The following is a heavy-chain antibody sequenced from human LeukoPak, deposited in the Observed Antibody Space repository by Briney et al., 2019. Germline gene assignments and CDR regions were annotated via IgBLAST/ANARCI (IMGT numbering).Heavy chain of an antibody. J-gene: IGHJ5*01. D-gene: IGHD2-21*02. CDR1: GDSVFNKTAA. CDR2: TYYRSKWYD. Sequence: SQTLSLTCAISGDSVFNKTAAWNWIRQSPSRGLEWLGRTYYRSKWYDDYAVSVKSRITINPDTSKNQFSLQLNSVTPEDTAVYYCARVTWQHLLLWFDSWGQGTLVTVSS. CDR3: ARVTWQHLLLWFDS. V-gene: IGHV6-1*01.